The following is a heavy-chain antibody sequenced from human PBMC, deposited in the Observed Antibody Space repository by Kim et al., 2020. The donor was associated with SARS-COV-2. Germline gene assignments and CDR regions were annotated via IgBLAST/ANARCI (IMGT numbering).Heavy chain of an antibody. CDR1: GFTVSSNY. J-gene: IGHJ5*02. CDR2: IYSGGNT. CDR3: SRLGNWRGYSGYDYS. D-gene: IGHD5-12*01. Sequence: GGSLRLSCVASGFTVSSNYMSWVRQAPGKGLEWVSVIYSGGNTFYADSVKGRFTISRDNSKNTLYLQMNSRRAEDTAFYYCSRLGNWRGYSGYDYSWGQGTLGTVSP. V-gene: IGHV3-53*01.